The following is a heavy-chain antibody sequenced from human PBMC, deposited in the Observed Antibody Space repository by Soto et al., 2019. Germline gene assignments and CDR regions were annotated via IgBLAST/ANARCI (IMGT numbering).Heavy chain of an antibody. D-gene: IGHD1-26*01. CDR3: VRDESSGSSIAFYI. Sequence: EVQLVESGGGLVQPGGSLRLSCAASGFTFSDHHIDWVRQAPGKGLEWVGRSRSKAKSYTTEYAASVKGRFTISRDDSKSSVCLHMHSLKIEDTAMYSWVRDESSGSSIAFYICGQGTMVTDS. V-gene: IGHV3-72*01. CDR1: GFTFSDHH. J-gene: IGHJ3*02. CDR2: SRSKAKSYTT.